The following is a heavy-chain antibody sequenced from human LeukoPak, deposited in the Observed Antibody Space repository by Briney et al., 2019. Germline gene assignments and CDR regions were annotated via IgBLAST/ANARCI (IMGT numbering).Heavy chain of an antibody. J-gene: IGHJ3*02. CDR3: AKDKDDILTPAAFDI. CDR1: GFTFSSYA. V-gene: IGHV3-9*01. D-gene: IGHD3-9*01. CDR2: ISWNSGSI. Sequence: GGSLRLSCAASGFTFSSYAMSWVRQAPGKGLEWVSGISWNSGSIGYADSVKGRFTISRDNAKNSLYLQMNSLRAEDTALYYCAKDKDDILTPAAFDIWGQGTMVTVSS.